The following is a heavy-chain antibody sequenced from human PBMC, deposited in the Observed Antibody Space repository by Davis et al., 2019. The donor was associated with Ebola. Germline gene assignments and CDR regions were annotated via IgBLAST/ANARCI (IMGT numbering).Heavy chain of an antibody. V-gene: IGHV1-2*02. Sequence: ASVKVSCKASGYTFTGYYMHWVRQAPGQGLEWMGWINPNSGDTNYAQKLQGRVTMTTDTSTSTAYMELRSLRSDDTAVYYCARDASHYWGQGTLVTVSS. CDR2: INPNSGDT. D-gene: IGHD6-6*01. CDR1: GYTFTGYY. J-gene: IGHJ4*02. CDR3: ARDASHY.